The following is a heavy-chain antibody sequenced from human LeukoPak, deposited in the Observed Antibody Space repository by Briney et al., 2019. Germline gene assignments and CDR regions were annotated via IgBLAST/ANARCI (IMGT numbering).Heavy chain of an antibody. CDR1: GGSISSSSYY. Sequence: SETLSLTCTVSGGSISSSSYYWGWIRQPPGKGLEWIGSIYYSGSTYYNPSLKSRVTISVDTSKNQFSLKLSSVTAADTAVYYCATIPRYCSGGSCYDYWGQGTLVTVSS. CDR3: ATIPRYCSGGSCYDY. CDR2: IYYSGST. J-gene: IGHJ4*02. V-gene: IGHV4-39*01. D-gene: IGHD2-15*01.